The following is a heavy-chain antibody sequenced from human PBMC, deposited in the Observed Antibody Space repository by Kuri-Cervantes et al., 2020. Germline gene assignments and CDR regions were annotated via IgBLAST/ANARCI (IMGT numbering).Heavy chain of an antibody. V-gene: IGHV4-38-2*02. J-gene: IGHJ5*02. D-gene: IGHD3-10*01. Sequence: ESLKISCTVSGYSISSGYYWGWIRQPPGKGLEWIGSIYHSGSTYYNPSLKSRVTISVDTSKNQFSLKLSSVTAADTAVYYCAGGPRRGSGSYYNSFSYWFDPWGQGTLVTVSS. CDR2: IYHSGST. CDR1: GYSISSGYY. CDR3: AGGPRRGSGSYYNSFSYWFDP.